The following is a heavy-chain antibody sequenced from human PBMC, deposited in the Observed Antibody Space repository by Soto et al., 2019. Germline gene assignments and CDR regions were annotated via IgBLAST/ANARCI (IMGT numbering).Heavy chain of an antibody. CDR1: DESLSTYY. CDR3: PGAAIPRGGWFRP. V-gene: IGHV4-4*07. J-gene: IGHJ5*02. Sequence: SETLPLTFNVSDESLSTYYWSWIRQPAGKGLEWIVRIYARGSTNYNPSRQGRVSMSVDTSTKQVSLKIVSVTAAEAPIFYGPGAAIPRGGWFRPWGKGVLVPASS. D-gene: IGHD2-15*01. CDR2: IYARGST.